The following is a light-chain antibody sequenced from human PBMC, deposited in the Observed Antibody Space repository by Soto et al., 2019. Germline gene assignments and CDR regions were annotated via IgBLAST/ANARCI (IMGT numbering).Light chain of an antibody. V-gene: IGKV3-15*01. CDR1: QTVSSY. J-gene: IGKJ3*01. Sequence: EIVMTQFPATLSVSPGERATLSCRASQTVSSYLAWYQQKPGQAPRLLIHGASTRAAGSPARFSGRGSGTGFTPTISSLQSEDVAVYYCQQYNDWPPFTVGPGTRVYIK. CDR3: QQYNDWPPFT. CDR2: GAS.